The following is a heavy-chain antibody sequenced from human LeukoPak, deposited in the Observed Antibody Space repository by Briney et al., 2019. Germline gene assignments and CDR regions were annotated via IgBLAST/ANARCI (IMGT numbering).Heavy chain of an antibody. CDR1: GFTFDDYA. CDR3: ARGLTRIASTGYDY. D-gene: IGHD6-13*01. Sequence: GRSLRLPCAASGFTFDDYAMHWVRQAPGKGLEWVSGISWNSGSIGYADSVKGRFTISRDNAKNSLYLQMNSLRAEDTALYYCARGLTRIASTGYDYWGQGTLVTVSS. CDR2: ISWNSGSI. V-gene: IGHV3-9*01. J-gene: IGHJ4*02.